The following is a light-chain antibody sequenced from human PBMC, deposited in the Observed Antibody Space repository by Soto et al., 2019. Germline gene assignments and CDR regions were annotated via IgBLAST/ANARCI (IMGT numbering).Light chain of an antibody. Sequence: EIVMTQSPATLSVSLGERVTLSCRASQSVSSYLAWYQQKPGQAPRLLISDASTRATDIPDRFSGSGSGTDFPLTISSLQSTDLAVYYCLQYSTWPPQYTFGQGTKLEIK. CDR2: DAS. V-gene: IGKV3-15*01. CDR3: LQYSTWPPQYT. CDR1: QSVSSY. J-gene: IGKJ2*01.